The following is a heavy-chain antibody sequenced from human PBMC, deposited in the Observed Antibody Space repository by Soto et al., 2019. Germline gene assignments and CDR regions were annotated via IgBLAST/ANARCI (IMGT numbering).Heavy chain of an antibody. V-gene: IGHV4-4*02. D-gene: IGHD3-10*01. CDR2: IYHSGST. J-gene: IGHJ6*02. CDR1: GGSISSSNW. CDR3: ARVTGHYYYGMDV. Sequence: QVQLQESGPGLVKPSGTLSLTCAVSGGSISSSNWWSWVRQPPGKGLEWIGEIYHSGSTNYNPSLKSRVTISVDKSKNQCSPKLSSVTAAHTAVYYCARVTGHYYYGMDVWGQGTTVTVSS.